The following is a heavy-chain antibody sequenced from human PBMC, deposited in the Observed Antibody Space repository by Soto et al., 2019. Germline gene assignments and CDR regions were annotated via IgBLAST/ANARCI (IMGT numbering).Heavy chain of an antibody. CDR1: GYTFTSYG. Sequence: ASVKVSCKASGYTFTSYGISWVRQAPGQGLEWMGWISAYNGNTNYAQKFQGRVTITADESTSTAYMELSSLRSEDTAVYYCAREMGVRPYYDILTGYYPWFDPWGQGTLVTVSS. CDR3: AREMGVRPYYDILTGYYPWFDP. CDR2: ISAYNGNT. D-gene: IGHD3-9*01. V-gene: IGHV1-18*01. J-gene: IGHJ5*02.